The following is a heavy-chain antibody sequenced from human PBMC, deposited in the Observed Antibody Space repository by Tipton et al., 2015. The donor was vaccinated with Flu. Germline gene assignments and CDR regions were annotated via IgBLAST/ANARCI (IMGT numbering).Heavy chain of an antibody. D-gene: IGHD3-22*01. J-gene: IGHJ2*01. V-gene: IGHV3-7*01. CDR2: IKEDGSEK. Sequence: SLRLSCAASGFTFSSHWMSWVRQAPGKGLEWVANIKEDGSEKYYVDSVKGRFTISRDNAKNSLYLQMNSLRAEDTAVYYCARDEEVGYYDSSGFANPWYFDLWGRGTLISVSS. CDR3: ARDEEVGYYDSSGFANPWYFDL. CDR1: GFTFSSHW.